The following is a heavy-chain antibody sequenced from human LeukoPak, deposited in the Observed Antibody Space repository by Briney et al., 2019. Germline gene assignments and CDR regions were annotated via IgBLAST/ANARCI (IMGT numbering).Heavy chain of an antibody. CDR1: GYTFTSCD. CDR2: MNPNSGNT. D-gene: IGHD6-19*01. J-gene: IGHJ4*02. Sequence: ASVKVSFKASGYTFTSCDINWGRQATGQGLEWMGWMNPNSGNTGYGQSFQGRITMTRDISIGTAYMELSNLTSEDTAIYYCPRWSSGRRDNWGQGTLVTVSA. V-gene: IGHV1-8*01. CDR3: PRWSSGRRDN.